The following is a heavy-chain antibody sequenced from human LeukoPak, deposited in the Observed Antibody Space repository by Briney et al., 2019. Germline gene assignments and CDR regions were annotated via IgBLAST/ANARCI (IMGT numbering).Heavy chain of an antibody. D-gene: IGHD5-12*01. CDR3: VRDGGVSGYDLLDY. Sequence: GGSLRLSCTASGFTFSNYWMSWVRQAPGKGLEWVAHINQDGSEEHYMDSVKARFIISRDNAKNSLSLQMDSLRAEDTAVYYCVRDGGVSGYDLLDYWGQGTLVTVSS. CDR2: INQDGSEE. CDR1: GFTFSNYW. J-gene: IGHJ4*02. V-gene: IGHV3-7*01.